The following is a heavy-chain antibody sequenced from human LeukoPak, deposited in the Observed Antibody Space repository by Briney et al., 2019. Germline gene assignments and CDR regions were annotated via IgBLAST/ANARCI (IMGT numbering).Heavy chain of an antibody. CDR3: ARELKAIYYDSSGYPQAMYYFDY. CDR2: IYYSGST. CDR1: GGSISSYY. D-gene: IGHD3-22*01. V-gene: IGHV4-59*01. Sequence: PSETLSLTCTVSGGSISSYYWSWIRQPPGKGLEWIGYIYYSGSTNYNPSLKSRVTISVDTSKNQFSLKLSSVTAADTAVYYCARELKAIYYDSSGYPQAMYYFDYWGQGTLVTVSS. J-gene: IGHJ4*02.